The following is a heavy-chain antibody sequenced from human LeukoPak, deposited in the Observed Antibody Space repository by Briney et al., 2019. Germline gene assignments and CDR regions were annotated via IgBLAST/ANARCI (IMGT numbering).Heavy chain of an antibody. V-gene: IGHV4-39*01. Sequence: PSETLSLTCTVSGGSISSSSYYWGWIRQPPGKGLEWIGNIYYSGSTYYNPSLKSRVTISVDTSKNQFSLKLSSVTAADTAVYYCARQEVVGATGGDYWGQGTLVTVSS. D-gene: IGHD1-26*01. CDR2: IYYSGST. J-gene: IGHJ4*02. CDR1: GGSISSSSYY. CDR3: ARQEVVGATGGDY.